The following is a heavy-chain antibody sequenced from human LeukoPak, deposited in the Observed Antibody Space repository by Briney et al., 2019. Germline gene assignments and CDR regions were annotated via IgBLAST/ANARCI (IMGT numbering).Heavy chain of an antibody. CDR3: AGSGYDWFDP. D-gene: IGHD5-12*01. Sequence: PSETLSLTCTVSGGSSSSYYWSWIRKPPGKGLEWIGYIYTSGSPNYNPSLKSRVTISVDTSKNQFSLRLSSVTAADTAVYYCAGSGYDWFDPWGQGTLVTVSS. CDR2: IYTSGSP. J-gene: IGHJ5*02. CDR1: GGSSSSYY. V-gene: IGHV4-4*09.